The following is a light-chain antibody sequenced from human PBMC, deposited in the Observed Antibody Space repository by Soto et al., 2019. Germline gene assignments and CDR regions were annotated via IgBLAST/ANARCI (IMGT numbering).Light chain of an antibody. CDR1: GSNIGSNA. CDR3: AAWDDSLLAV. J-gene: IGLJ1*01. CDR2: LND. V-gene: IGLV1-44*01. Sequence: SVLTQPPSASATPGQRVTISCSGSGSNIGSNAVHWYQQLPGTAPKLLIYLNDQRPSGVPDRFSGSKSGTSASLAISGLQSEDEGDYYCAAWDDSLLAVFGTGTKVTVL.